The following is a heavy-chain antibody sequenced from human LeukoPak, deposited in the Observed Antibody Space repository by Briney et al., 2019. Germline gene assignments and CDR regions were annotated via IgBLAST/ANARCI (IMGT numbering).Heavy chain of an antibody. CDR2: IIPIFGTA. D-gene: IGHD3-22*01. CDR3: AREVYYYDSSGYRDY. J-gene: IGHJ4*02. V-gene: IGHV1-69*05. Sequence: ASVKVSCKASGGTFSSYAISWVRQAPGQGLEWMGRIIPIFGTANYAQKFQGRVTITTDESTSTAYMELSSLRSEDKAVYYCAREVYYYDSSGYRDYWGQGTLVTVSS. CDR1: GGTFSSYA.